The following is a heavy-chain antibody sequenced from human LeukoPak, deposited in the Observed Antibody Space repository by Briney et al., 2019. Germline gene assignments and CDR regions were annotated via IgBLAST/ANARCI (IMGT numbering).Heavy chain of an antibody. Sequence: ASVKVSCKASGYTFTGYYMHWVRQAPGQGLEWMGWINPNSGGTNYAQKFQGRVTMTRDTSTSTVYMELSSLRSEDTAVYYCARVAYYDSGFDYWGQGTLVTVSS. CDR1: GYTFTGYY. D-gene: IGHD3-22*01. CDR2: INPNSGGT. J-gene: IGHJ4*02. V-gene: IGHV1-2*02. CDR3: ARVAYYDSGFDY.